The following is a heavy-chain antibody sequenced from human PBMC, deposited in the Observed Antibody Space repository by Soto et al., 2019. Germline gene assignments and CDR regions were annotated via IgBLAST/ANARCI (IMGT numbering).Heavy chain of an antibody. CDR1: GGSFSGYY. V-gene: IGHV4-34*01. CDR2: INHSGSP. Sequence: SETLSLTCAVYGGSFSGYYWSWLRQPPGKGLEWIGEINHSGSPNYNPSLKSRVTISVDTSKNQFSLKMTSVTAADTAVYYCATANWSHHYFDPWGQGALVTVSS. J-gene: IGHJ5*02. CDR3: ATANWSHHYFDP. D-gene: IGHD1-1*01.